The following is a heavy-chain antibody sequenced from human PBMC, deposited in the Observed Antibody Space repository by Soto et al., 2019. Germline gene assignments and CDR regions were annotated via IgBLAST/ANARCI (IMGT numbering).Heavy chain of an antibody. CDR3: AREDGYCSSTSCYGGGFDY. Sequence: GGFLRLSCAASGFTFSSYSMNWVRQAPGKGLEWVSSISSSSSYIYYADSVKGRFTISRDNAKNSLYLQMNSLRAEDTAVYYCAREDGYCSSTSCYGGGFDYWGQGTLVTVSS. V-gene: IGHV3-21*01. CDR2: ISSSSSYI. J-gene: IGHJ4*02. CDR1: GFTFSSYS. D-gene: IGHD2-2*01.